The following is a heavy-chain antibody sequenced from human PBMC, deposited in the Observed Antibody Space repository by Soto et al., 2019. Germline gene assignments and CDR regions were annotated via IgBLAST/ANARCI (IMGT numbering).Heavy chain of an antibody. D-gene: IGHD2-8*01. Sequence: QVQLVESGGGVVQPGRSLRLSCAASGFTFSSYGMHWVRQAPGKGLEWVAVIWYDGSNKYYADSVKGRFTISRDNSKNTLYLQMNSLRAEDTAVYYCAREELYGDYVSYWGQGTLVTVSS. CDR1: GFTFSSYG. V-gene: IGHV3-33*01. CDR2: IWYDGSNK. CDR3: AREELYGDYVSY. J-gene: IGHJ4*02.